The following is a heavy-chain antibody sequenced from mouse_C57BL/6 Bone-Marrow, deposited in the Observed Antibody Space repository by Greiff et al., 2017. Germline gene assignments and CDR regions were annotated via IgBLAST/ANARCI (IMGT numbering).Heavy chain of an antibody. CDR2: IYPGSGST. CDR3: ARYNYYAMDY. Sequence: QVQLQQPGAELVKPGASVKMSCKASGYTFTSYWITWVKQRPGQGLEWIGDIYPGSGSTNYNEKFKSKATLTVATSSSTAYMQLSSLTSEDSAVYYCARYNYYAMDYWGQGTSVTVSS. V-gene: IGHV1-55*01. D-gene: IGHD1-3*01. J-gene: IGHJ4*01. CDR1: GYTFTSYW.